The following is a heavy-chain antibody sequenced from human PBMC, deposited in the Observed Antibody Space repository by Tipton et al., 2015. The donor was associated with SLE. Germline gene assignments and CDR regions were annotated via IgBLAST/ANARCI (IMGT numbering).Heavy chain of an antibody. CDR1: GFTFSSYA. J-gene: IGHJ4*02. Sequence: SLRLSCAASGFTFSSYAMSWVRQAPGKGLEWVSAISGSGGSTYYADSVKGRFTISRDNSKNTLYLQMNSLRAEDTAVYYCAKDISAVVGVLGYWGQGTLVTVSS. V-gene: IGHV3-23*01. CDR3: AKDISAVVGVLGY. CDR2: ISGSGGST. D-gene: IGHD1-26*01.